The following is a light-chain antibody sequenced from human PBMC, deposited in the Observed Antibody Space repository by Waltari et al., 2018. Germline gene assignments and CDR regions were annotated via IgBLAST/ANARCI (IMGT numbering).Light chain of an antibody. V-gene: IGLV4-69*01. CDR1: SGHSSNV. CDR2: VNIDGST. CDR3: QTWGTGIWV. J-gene: IGLJ3*02. Sequence: QLVLTQSPSASASLGASVQLPCTLSSGHSSNVVAWHQQQPEKGPRYLMKVNIDGSTTKGDGIPDRFSGSSSGAERYLTISSLQADDEADYYCQTWGTGIWVFGGGTRLTVL.